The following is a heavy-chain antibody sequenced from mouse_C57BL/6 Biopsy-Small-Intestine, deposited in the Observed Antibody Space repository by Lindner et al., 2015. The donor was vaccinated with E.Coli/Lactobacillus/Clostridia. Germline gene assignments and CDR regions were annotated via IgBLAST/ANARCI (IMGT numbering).Heavy chain of an antibody. CDR1: GYSFTGYY. J-gene: IGHJ2*01. CDR3: ARSSYGNYDYFDY. CDR2: INPSTGGT. Sequence: VQLQESGPELVKPGASVKISCKASGYSFTGYYMHWVKQSSEKSLEWIGEINPSTGGTSYNQKFKGKATLTVVKSSSTAYMQLKSLTSEDSAVYYCARSSYGNYDYFDYWGQGTTLTVSS. V-gene: IGHV1-43*01. D-gene: IGHD2-1*01.